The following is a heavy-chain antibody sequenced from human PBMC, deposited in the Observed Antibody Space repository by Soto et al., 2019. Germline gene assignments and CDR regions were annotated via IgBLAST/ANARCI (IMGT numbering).Heavy chain of an antibody. J-gene: IGHJ6*02. CDR2: MNPNSGNT. Sequence: ASVKGSWNTAWYTFTGYDSNLVRLATGQGLEWMGWMNPNSGNTGYAQKFQGRVTMTRNTSISTAYMELSSLRSEDTAVYYCARISPLRFLEWSPTDYYGMDVWGQGTTVTVSS. D-gene: IGHD3-3*01. CDR1: WYTFTGYD. V-gene: IGHV1-8*01. CDR3: ARISPLRFLEWSPTDYYGMDV.